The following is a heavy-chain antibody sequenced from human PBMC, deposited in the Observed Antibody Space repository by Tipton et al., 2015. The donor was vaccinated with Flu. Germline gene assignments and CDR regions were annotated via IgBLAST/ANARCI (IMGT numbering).Heavy chain of an antibody. CDR3: ASQCVFYDYDPFDI. J-gene: IGHJ3*02. V-gene: IGHV4-61*02. Sequence: TLSLSCTVSGGSISSGNYYWSWIRQPAGKGLEWIGRIYSSGSTNYNPSLKRRITITIYTSKNQFSLKLNSVTATDAAVYFCASQCVFYDYDPFDIWGQGTTVTVSS. CDR1: GGSISSGNYY. D-gene: IGHD5/OR15-5a*01. CDR2: IYSSGST.